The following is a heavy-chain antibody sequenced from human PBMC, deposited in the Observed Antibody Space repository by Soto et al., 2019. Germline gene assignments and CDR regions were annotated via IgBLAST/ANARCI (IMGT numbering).Heavy chain of an antibody. D-gene: IGHD3-16*01. Sequence: SSETLSLTCNVSGGSISSSSTYWGWIRQPPEKGLEWIASIYYSGSTYYNPSLRSRVTLSVDTSKNQFSLRLSSVTAADTAVYYCANSLGRSGNNPVQFDPWGQGTLVT. CDR2: IYYSGST. CDR1: GGSISSSSTY. CDR3: ANSLGRSGNNPVQFDP. J-gene: IGHJ5*02. V-gene: IGHV4-39*01.